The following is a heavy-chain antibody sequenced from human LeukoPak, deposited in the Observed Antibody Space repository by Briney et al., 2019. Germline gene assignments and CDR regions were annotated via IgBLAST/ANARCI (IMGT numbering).Heavy chain of an antibody. Sequence: PGGSLRLSCAASGFSFGSFEMNWVRQAPGKGLEWVSYISSGGNTIYYADSVKGRFTISRDNANSSLYLQMNSLRAEDTAVYYCARGYDIWTFMDVWGKGTTVTISS. CDR3: ARGYDIWTFMDV. J-gene: IGHJ6*03. CDR1: GFSFGSFE. V-gene: IGHV3-48*03. D-gene: IGHD3-9*01. CDR2: ISSGGNTI.